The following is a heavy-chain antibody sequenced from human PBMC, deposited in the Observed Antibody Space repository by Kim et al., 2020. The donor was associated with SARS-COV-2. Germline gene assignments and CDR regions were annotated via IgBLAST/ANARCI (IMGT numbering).Heavy chain of an antibody. Sequence: GRFTISRDNAKNSLYLQMNSLRAEDTAVYYCAREVYCSSTSCYEGNWFDPWGQGTLVTVSS. CDR3: AREVYCSSTSCYEGNWFDP. J-gene: IGHJ5*02. D-gene: IGHD2-2*01. V-gene: IGHV3-48*03.